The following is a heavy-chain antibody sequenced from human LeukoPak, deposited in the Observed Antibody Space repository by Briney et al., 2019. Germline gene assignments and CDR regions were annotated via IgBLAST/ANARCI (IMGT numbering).Heavy chain of an antibody. CDR2: INHSGST. D-gene: IGHD3-9*01. CDR1: GGSISSSSYY. J-gene: IGHJ6*03. Sequence: PSETLSLTCTVSGGSISSSSYYWGWIRQPPGKGLEWIGEINHSGSTNYNPSLKSRVTISVDTSKNQFSLKLSSVTAADTAVYYCARRVLRYFDWNYYYYMDVWGKGTTVTISS. V-gene: IGHV4-39*07. CDR3: ARRVLRYFDWNYYYYMDV.